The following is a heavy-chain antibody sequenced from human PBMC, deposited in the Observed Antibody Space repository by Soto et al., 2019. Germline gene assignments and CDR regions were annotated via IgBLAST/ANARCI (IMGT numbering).Heavy chain of an antibody. V-gene: IGHV1-69*13. CDR3: ASGSRWDDSSGYYSAFPTCHFDY. CDR1: GGTFSSYA. J-gene: IGHJ4*02. Sequence: SVKVSCKASGGTFSSYAISWVRQAPGQGLEWMGGIIPIFGTANYAQKFQGRVTITADESTSTAYMELSSLRSEDTAVYYCASGSRWDDSSGYYSAFPTCHFDYCGQRTLVTVSS. CDR2: IIPIFGTA. D-gene: IGHD3-22*01.